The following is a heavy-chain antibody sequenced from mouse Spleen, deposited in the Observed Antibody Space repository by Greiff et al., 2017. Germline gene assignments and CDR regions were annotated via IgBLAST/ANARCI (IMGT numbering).Heavy chain of an antibody. D-gene: IGHD4-1*01. CDR2: ISNGGGST. J-gene: IGHJ2*01. CDR3: ARQGLTAIFDY. Sequence: EVKLVESGGGLVQPGGSLKLSCATSGFTFSDYYMYWVRQTPEKRLEWVAYISNGGGSTYYPDTVKGRFTISRDNAKNTLYLQMSRLKSEDTAMYYCARQGLTAIFDYWGQGTTLTVSS. V-gene: IGHV5-12*02. CDR1: GFTFSDYY.